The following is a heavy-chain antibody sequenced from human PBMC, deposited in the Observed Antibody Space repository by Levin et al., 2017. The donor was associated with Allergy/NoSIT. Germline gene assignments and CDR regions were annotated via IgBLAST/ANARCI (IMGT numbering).Heavy chain of an antibody. CDR1: GFTFSNNG. CDR3: ARGVYSGHDLGHYFDY. V-gene: IGHV3-33*01. D-gene: IGHD5-12*01. CDR2: IWSDGIGK. Sequence: GESLKISCAASGFTFSNNGMHWVRQAPGKGLEWVAVIWSDGIGKYYADPVKGRFTISRDNSKNTVSLQMNSLSADDTAVYYCARGVYSGHDLGHYFDYWGQETLVTVSS. J-gene: IGHJ4*02.